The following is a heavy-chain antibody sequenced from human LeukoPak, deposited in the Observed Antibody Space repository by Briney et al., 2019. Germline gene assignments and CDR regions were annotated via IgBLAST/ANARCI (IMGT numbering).Heavy chain of an antibody. CDR1: GFTFSNYW. D-gene: IGHD6-13*01. CDR2: ITISSTYL. Sequence: GGSLRLSCAASGFTFSNYWMIWLCQAPGKGLEWVSSITISSTYLFYADSVKGRFTISRDNAKNSLYLQMNSLRAEDTAVYYCARDLEQQLFDLWGQGTLVTVSS. J-gene: IGHJ5*02. V-gene: IGHV3-21*01. CDR3: ARDLEQQLFDL.